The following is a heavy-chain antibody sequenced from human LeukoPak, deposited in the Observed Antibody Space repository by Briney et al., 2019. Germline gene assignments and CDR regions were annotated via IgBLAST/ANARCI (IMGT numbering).Heavy chain of an antibody. V-gene: IGHV1-18*01. Sequence: ASVKVSSTASGYAFTSYGISWVRQAPGQGLEWMGWISAYNGNTNYAQKFQGRVAMNTETSTSTAYMELRSLRSDDTAVYYCARGRISVAGTVDYWGQGTLVTVSS. D-gene: IGHD6-19*01. CDR3: ARGRISVAGTVDY. CDR1: GYAFTSYG. CDR2: ISAYNGNT. J-gene: IGHJ4*02.